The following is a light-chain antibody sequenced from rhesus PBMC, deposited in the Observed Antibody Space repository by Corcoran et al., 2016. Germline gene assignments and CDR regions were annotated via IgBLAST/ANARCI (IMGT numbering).Light chain of an antibody. CDR2: GNT. V-gene: IGLV3S11*01. CDR1: SLKTYY. CDR3: GSLNNSANHYI. Sequence: SSGLTQEPALSVALGQTVRMTCQGDSLKTYYASWYQQKPGQVPVLVIYGNTNRPYGVPGRFSGSWSGNTGSLTITGAQVEDEADYYCGSLNNSANHYIFGTGTRLTV. J-gene: IGLJ1*01.